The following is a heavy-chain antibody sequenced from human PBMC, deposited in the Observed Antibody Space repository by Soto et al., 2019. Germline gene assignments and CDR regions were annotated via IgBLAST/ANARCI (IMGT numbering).Heavy chain of an antibody. CDR1: GDSVSSNSAA. CDR3: ARAAVAGTGHYYYYYGMDV. Sequence: SQTLSLTCAISGDSVSSNSAAWNWIRQSPSRGLEWLGRTYYRSKWYNDYAVSVKSRITINPDTSKNQFSLQLNSVTPEDTAVYYRARAAVAGTGHYYYYYGMDVWGQGTTVTVSS. V-gene: IGHV6-1*01. CDR2: TYYRSKWYN. J-gene: IGHJ6*02. D-gene: IGHD6-19*01.